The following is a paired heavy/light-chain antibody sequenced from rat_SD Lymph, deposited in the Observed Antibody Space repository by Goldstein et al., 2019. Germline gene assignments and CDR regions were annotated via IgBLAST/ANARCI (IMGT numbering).Heavy chain of an antibody. J-gene: IGHJ2*01. D-gene: IGHD1-5*01. CDR1: GFSLTDYS. V-gene: IGHV2S63*01. Sequence: EVQLKESGPGLVQPSQTLSLTCTVSGFSLTDYSVHWVRQPPGKGLEWMGVMWSGGSTAYNSALKSRLSISRDTSKSQVFLKMNSLQTEDTAIYYCTRDRYTDYFDYWGQGVMVTVSS. CDR3: TRDRYTDYFDY. CDR2: MWSGGST.
Light chain of an antibody. CDR1: QNVGIN. J-gene: IGKJ1*01. Sequence: NTVMTQSPTSMFTSVGDRVTMSCKASQNVGINVGWYQQKTGQSPKRLIYWASNRDTGVPDRFTGSGSGTDFTLTISNMQAEDPAIYYCLQHNSYPTFGGGTKLELK. CDR3: LQHNSYPT. V-gene: IGKV6S4*01. CDR2: WAS.